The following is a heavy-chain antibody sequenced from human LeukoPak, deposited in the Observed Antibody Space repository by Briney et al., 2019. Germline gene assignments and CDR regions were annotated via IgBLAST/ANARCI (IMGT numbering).Heavy chain of an antibody. V-gene: IGHV5-51*01. CDR1: GYSFTSYW. D-gene: IGHD5-18*01. CDR3: ARPGYSYGPDAFDI. CDR2: IYPGDSDT. J-gene: IGHJ3*02. Sequence: GESVKISCKSSGYSFTSYWIGWVRQMPGKGLEWMGLIYPGDSDTRYSPSFQGQVTISADKSISTAYLQWSSLKASDTAMYYCARPGYSYGPDAFDIWGQGTMVTVSS.